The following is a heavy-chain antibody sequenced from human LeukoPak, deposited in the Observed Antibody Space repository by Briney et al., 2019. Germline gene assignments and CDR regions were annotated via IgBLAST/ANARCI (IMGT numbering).Heavy chain of an antibody. CDR2: IYYSGST. D-gene: IGHD3-10*01. J-gene: IGHJ4*02. CDR3: ARDREYGTFDY. V-gene: IGHV4-59*01. Sequence: SETLSLTCTVSGGSISSYYWSWIRQPPGKGLEWIGYIYYSGSTNYNPSLKSRVTISVDTSKNQFSLKLSSVTAADTAVYYCARDREYGTFDYWGLGTLVTVSS. CDR1: GGSISSYY.